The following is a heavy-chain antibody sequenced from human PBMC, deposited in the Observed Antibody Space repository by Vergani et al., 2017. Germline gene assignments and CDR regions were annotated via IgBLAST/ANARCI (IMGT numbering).Heavy chain of an antibody. CDR3: ARDSRYCSSTSCYGGRDWFDP. Sequence: QVQLVQSGAEVKKPGSSVKVSCKASGGTFSSYTISWVRQAPGQGLEWMGRIIPILGIANYAQKFQGRVTMTRDTSTSTVYMELSSLRSEDTAVYYCARDSRYCSSTSCYGGRDWFDPWGQGTLVTVSS. CDR2: IIPILGIA. D-gene: IGHD2-2*01. J-gene: IGHJ5*02. CDR1: GGTFSSYT. V-gene: IGHV1-69*08.